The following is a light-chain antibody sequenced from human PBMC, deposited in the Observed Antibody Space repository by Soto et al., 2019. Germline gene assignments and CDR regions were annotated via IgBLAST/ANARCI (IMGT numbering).Light chain of an antibody. V-gene: IGKV1-39*01. Sequence: DIQMTQSPSSLSASVGYRVTITCRASQSISIYINWYQQKPGKAPKLLIFAASSLQSGVPSRFSGSGSGADFTLTISTLQPDDFATYYCQQSYNTLITFGQGTRLEIK. J-gene: IGKJ5*01. CDR2: AAS. CDR1: QSISIY. CDR3: QQSYNTLIT.